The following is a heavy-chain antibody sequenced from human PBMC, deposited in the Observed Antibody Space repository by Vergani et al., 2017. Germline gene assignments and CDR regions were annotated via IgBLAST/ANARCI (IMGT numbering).Heavy chain of an antibody. CDR2: ISYDGSDK. CDR3: ANSRFMIVRKDAFDI. CDR1: GFILSSYG. Sequence: QVQLVESGGGVVQPGRSLRLSCAASGFILSSYGMHWVRQAPGKGLEWVAVISYDGSDKDYADSVKGRFTISRDNSKNTLYLQMNSLRAEDKAVYYCANSRFMIVRKDAFDIWGQGTMVTVSS. V-gene: IGHV3-30*18. J-gene: IGHJ3*02. D-gene: IGHD3-22*01.